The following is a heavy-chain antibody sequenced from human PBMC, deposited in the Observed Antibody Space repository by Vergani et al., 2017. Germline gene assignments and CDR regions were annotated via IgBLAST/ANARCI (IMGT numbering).Heavy chain of an antibody. CDR3: ARGYGDYHNWFDP. D-gene: IGHD4-17*01. Sequence: EVQLVESGGGLVQPGGSLRLSCAASGFTVSSNYMSWVRQAPGKGLEWVSVIYSGGSTYYADSVKGRFTISRDNSKNTLYLQMNSLRAEDTAVYYCARGYGDYHNWFDPWGQGTLVTVSS. J-gene: IGHJ5*02. V-gene: IGHV3-66*02. CDR2: IYSGGST. CDR1: GFTVSSNY.